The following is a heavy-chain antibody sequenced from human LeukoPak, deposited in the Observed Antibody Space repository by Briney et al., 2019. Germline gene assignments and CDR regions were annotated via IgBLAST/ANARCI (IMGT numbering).Heavy chain of an antibody. J-gene: IGHJ3*02. CDR3: ARFTMLDAFDI. CDR2: IWYDGSNK. CDR1: GFTFSSYA. Sequence: QAGGSLRLSCAASGFTFSSYAMHWVRQAPGKGLEWVSVIWYDGSNKYYADSVKGRFTISRDNSKNTLYLQMNSLRAEDTAVYYCARFTMLDAFDIWGQGTMVTVSS. D-gene: IGHD3-10*01. V-gene: IGHV3-33*08.